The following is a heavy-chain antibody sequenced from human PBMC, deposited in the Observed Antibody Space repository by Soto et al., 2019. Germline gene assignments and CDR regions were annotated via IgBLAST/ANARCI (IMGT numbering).Heavy chain of an antibody. D-gene: IGHD3-10*01. CDR3: VRGFGSAGYASHFDY. Sequence: QVQLVESGGGVVQPGTSLRLSCAASGFNFNIYGIHWVRQAPGKGLEYVAGTRYHGREEYYADSVRGRFTISRDNYQSLLSLQMTSLRAEDTAIYYCVRGFGSAGYASHFDYWGQGNPVTVSS. CDR1: GFNFNIYG. J-gene: IGHJ4*02. CDR2: TRYHGREE. V-gene: IGHV3-33*01.